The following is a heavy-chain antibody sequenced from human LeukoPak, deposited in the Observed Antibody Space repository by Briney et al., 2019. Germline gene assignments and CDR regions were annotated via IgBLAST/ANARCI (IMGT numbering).Heavy chain of an antibody. J-gene: IGHJ4*02. CDR1: GLTFSSYA. CDR2: IKQDGSEK. Sequence: PGGSLRLSCAASGLTFSSYAMSWVRQAPGKGLEWVANIKQDGSEKYYVDSVKGRFTISRDNAKNSLYLQMNSLRAEDTAVYYCARDNGLDPITMIVVGFDYWGQGTLVTVSS. V-gene: IGHV3-7*01. CDR3: ARDNGLDPITMIVVGFDY. D-gene: IGHD3-22*01.